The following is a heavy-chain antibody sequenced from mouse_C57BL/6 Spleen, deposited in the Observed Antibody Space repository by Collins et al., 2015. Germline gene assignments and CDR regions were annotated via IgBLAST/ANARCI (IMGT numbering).Heavy chain of an antibody. Sequence: EVQLVESGGGLVKPGGSLKLSCAASGFTFSSYAMSWVRQTPEKRLEWVATISDGGSYTYYPDNVKGRFTISRDNAKNNLYLQMSHLKSEDTAMYYCARDGSNAYAMDYWGQGTLVTVSS. D-gene: IGHD2-5*01. CDR3: ARDGSNAYAMDY. CDR1: GFTFSSYA. J-gene: IGHJ4*01. CDR2: ISDGGSYT. V-gene: IGHV5-4*01.